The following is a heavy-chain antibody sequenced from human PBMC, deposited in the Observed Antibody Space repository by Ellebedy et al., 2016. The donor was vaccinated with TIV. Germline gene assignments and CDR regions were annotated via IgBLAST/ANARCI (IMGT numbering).Heavy chain of an antibody. CDR3: AKWTLIVVVVGATIDY. CDR2: ISGNGGST. J-gene: IGHJ4*02. V-gene: IGHV3-23*01. Sequence: GESLKISCAASGFTVTTNYMNWVRQAPGKGLEWVSGISGNGGSTYYADSLKGRFTISRDNSKNTLYLQMNSLRDEDKAVYYCAKWTLIVVVVGATIDYWGQGTLVSVSS. CDR1: GFTVTTNY. D-gene: IGHD2-15*01.